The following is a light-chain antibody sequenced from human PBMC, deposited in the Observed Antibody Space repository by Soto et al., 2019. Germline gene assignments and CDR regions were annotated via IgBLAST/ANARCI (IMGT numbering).Light chain of an antibody. CDR2: WAS. V-gene: IGKV4-1*01. Sequence: DIVMTQSPDSLAVSLGERATINCKSSQSVLYSSNNKNYLAWYQQKPGQPPKLLIYWASTRESGVPDRFSGSGSGTEFTLTISSLQGEDVAVYYCQQYYSTAPTFGGGTKVEIK. CDR1: QSVLYSSNNKNY. J-gene: IGKJ4*01. CDR3: QQYYSTAPT.